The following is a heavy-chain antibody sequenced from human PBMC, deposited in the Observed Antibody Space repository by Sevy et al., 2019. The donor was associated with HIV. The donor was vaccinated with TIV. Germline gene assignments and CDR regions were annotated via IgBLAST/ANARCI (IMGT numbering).Heavy chain of an antibody. Sequence: ASVKVSCKVSGYTLTELSMHWVRQAPGKGLEWMGGFDPEDGETIYAQKFQGRVTMTEDTSTDTTYMEPSSLRSEDTAVYYCATGFETKWDAFDIWGQGTMVTVSS. V-gene: IGHV1-24*01. CDR3: ATGFETKWDAFDI. CDR1: GYTLTELS. J-gene: IGHJ3*02. D-gene: IGHD1-1*01. CDR2: FDPEDGET.